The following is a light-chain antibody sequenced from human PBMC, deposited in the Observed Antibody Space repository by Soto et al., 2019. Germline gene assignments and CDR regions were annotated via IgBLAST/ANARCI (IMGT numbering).Light chain of an antibody. CDR1: QSVSSY. CDR3: QQRANWPLT. Sequence: EIVLTQSPATLSLSPGERATLSFRASQSVSSYLAWYQQKPGQAPRLLIYDASNRATGIPARFSGSGSGTVFTLTIISLEPEDFAVYYCQQRANWPLTFGEGTKVDIK. V-gene: IGKV3-11*01. CDR2: DAS. J-gene: IGKJ4*01.